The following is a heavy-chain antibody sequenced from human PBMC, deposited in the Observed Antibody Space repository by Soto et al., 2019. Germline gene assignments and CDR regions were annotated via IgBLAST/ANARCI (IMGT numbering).Heavy chain of an antibody. CDR2: ITDTGGDT. CDR1: GFTFRSYA. D-gene: IGHD2-2*01. V-gene: IGHV3-23*01. CDR3: AKGSSSSRPYYFDY. J-gene: IGHJ4*02. Sequence: GGSLRLSCAASGFTFRSYAMIWVRQSPGKGLEWVSAITDTGGDTYHADSVKGRFTISRDNTENTLYLQMNSLKAEDTAVYYCAKGSSSSRPYYFDYWGQGTLVTVSS.